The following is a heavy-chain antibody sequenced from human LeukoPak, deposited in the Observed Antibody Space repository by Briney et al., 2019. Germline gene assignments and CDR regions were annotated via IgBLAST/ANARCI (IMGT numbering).Heavy chain of an antibody. CDR2: IYYSGST. V-gene: IGHV4-59*08. CDR3: ARGITMVRGVTWFDP. CDR1: GGSISRYY. Sequence: PSETLSLTCTVSGGSISRYYWSWIRQPPGKGLEWIGYIYYSGSTNYNPSLKSRVTISVDTSKNQFSLKLSSVTAADTAVYYCARGITMVRGVTWFDPWGQGTLVTVSS. J-gene: IGHJ5*02. D-gene: IGHD3-10*01.